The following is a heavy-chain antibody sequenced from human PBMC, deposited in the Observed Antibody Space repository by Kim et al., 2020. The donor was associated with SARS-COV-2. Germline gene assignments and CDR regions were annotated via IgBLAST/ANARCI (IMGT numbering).Heavy chain of an antibody. J-gene: IGHJ4*02. CDR3: AKFGVEDIVVVVALRVGATDY. CDR2: ISGSGGST. V-gene: IGHV3-23*01. CDR1: GFTFSSYA. Sequence: GGSLRLSCAASGFTFSSYAMSWVRQAPGKGLEWVSAISGSGGSTYYADSVKGRFTISRDNSKNTLYLQMNSLRAEDTAVYYCAKFGVEDIVVVVALRVGATDYWGQGTLVTVSS. D-gene: IGHD2-15*01.